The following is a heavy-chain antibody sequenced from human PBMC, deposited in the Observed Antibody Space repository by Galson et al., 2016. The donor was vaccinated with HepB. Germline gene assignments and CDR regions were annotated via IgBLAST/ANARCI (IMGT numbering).Heavy chain of an antibody. J-gene: IGHJ4*02. V-gene: IGHV4-39*01. CDR3: ARQEPDGLRSLDF. D-gene: IGHD1-14*01. CDR1: GGSITSTSYF. Sequence: SETLSLTCTVSGGSITSTSYFWGWIRQPPGKGLEWMGSVYFTGDTYYSPSLSSRLSISVDTSKNQFSLRLTSVTASDTAFYFCARQEPDGLRSLDFWGQGTLVTVSS. CDR2: VYFTGDT.